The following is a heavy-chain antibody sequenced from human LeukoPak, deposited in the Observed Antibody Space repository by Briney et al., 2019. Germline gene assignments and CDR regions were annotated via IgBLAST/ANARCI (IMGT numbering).Heavy chain of an antibody. CDR3: ARDNYDYVWGSYRPHMAIDY. J-gene: IGHJ4*02. Sequence: ASVKVSCKASGGTFSSYAISWVRQAPGQGLEWMGWIIPIFGTANYAQKFQGRVTITTDESTSTAYMELSSLRSEDTAVYYCARDNYDYVWGSYRPHMAIDYWGQGTLVTVSS. CDR1: GGTFSSYA. V-gene: IGHV1-69*05. CDR2: IIPIFGTA. D-gene: IGHD3-16*02.